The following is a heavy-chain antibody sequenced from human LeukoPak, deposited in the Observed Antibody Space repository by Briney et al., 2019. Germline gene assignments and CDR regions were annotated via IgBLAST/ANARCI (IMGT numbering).Heavy chain of an antibody. CDR2: ISYSGST. Sequence: PSETLSLTCTVSDGSISSANYYWNWIRQPPGKGLEWIGYISYSGSTHYNPSLKSRATISADTSKNQFSLKLTSMTAADTAVYHCARGGEGYNYVYWGQGTLVTVSS. J-gene: IGHJ4*02. CDR1: DGSISSANYY. D-gene: IGHD5-24*01. V-gene: IGHV4-30-4*01. CDR3: ARGGEGYNYVY.